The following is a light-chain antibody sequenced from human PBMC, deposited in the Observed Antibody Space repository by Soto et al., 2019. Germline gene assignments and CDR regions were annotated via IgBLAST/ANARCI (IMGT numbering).Light chain of an antibody. CDR1: SSDVGGYNY. CDR3: SSYTSSSTAYV. Sequence: QSVLTQPASVSGSPGQSITISCTGTSSDVGGYNYVSWYQQHPGKAPKLMIYDVSNRPSGVSNRFSGSKSGNTASLTISGLQAEDEADYCCSSYTSSSTAYVFGTGTKATVL. J-gene: IGLJ1*01. V-gene: IGLV2-14*01. CDR2: DVS.